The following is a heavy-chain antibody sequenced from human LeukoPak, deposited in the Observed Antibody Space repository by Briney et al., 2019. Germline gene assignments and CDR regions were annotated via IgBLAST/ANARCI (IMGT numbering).Heavy chain of an antibody. CDR1: GFTFSNYW. V-gene: IGHV3-74*01. CDR2: IHSDGSST. CDR3: AKGGSKAPDY. D-gene: IGHD4-11*01. J-gene: IGHJ4*02. Sequence: GGSLRLSCAASGFTFSNYWMHWVRQAPGKGLVWVSRIHSDGSSTTYADSVKGRFTISRDNAKNTLYLQMNSLTAEDTAVYYCAKGGSKAPDYWGQGPWSPSPQ.